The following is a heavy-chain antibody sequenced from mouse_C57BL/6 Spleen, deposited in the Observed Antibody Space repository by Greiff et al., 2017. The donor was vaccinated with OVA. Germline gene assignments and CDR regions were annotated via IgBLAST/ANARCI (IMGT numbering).Heavy chain of an antibody. CDR1: GYTFTSYW. CDR3: ARGYYSNYGSGY. CDR2: IDPSDSET. Sequence: QVQLQQPGAELVRPGSSVKLSCKASGYTFTSYWMHWVKQRPIQGLEWIGNIDPSDSETHYNQKFKDKATLTVDKSSSTAYMQLSSLTSEDSAVYYGARGYYSNYGSGYGGQGTLATVSA. J-gene: IGHJ3*02. V-gene: IGHV1-52*01. D-gene: IGHD2-5*01.